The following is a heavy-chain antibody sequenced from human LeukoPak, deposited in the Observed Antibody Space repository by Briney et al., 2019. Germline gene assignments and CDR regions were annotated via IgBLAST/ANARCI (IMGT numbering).Heavy chain of an antibody. D-gene: IGHD3-10*01. CDR1: GYTFSSYW. J-gene: IGHJ4*02. V-gene: IGHV5-51*01. CDR3: ARQSLVGGSGSYFPRH. CDR2: IYPGDLDT. Sequence: GESLKISCEGSGYTFSSYWIAWVRQMPGKGLEYMGIIYPGDLDTRYSPSFQGQVTISVDKSISTAYLQWNSLKASDTAMYYCARQSLVGGSGSYFPRHWGQGTLVTVSS.